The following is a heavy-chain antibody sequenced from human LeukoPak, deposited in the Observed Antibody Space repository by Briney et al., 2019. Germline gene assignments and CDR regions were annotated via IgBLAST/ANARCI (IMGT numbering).Heavy chain of an antibody. CDR3: AREGEGVPGAMSWFQYYYYYMDV. Sequence: ASVKVSCKASGYTFTGYYMNWVRQAPGQGLEWMGWISAYNGNTNYAQKFKGRVTMTTDTLTTTAHMELRSLRSDDTAVYYCAREGEGVPGAMSWFQYYYYYMDVWGKGTTVIVSS. CDR2: ISAYNGNT. J-gene: IGHJ6*03. V-gene: IGHV1-18*04. CDR1: GYTFTGYY. D-gene: IGHD2-2*01.